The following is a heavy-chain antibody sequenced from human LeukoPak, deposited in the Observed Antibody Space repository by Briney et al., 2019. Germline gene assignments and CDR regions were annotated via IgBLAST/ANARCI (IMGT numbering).Heavy chain of an antibody. V-gene: IGHV3-21*01. CDR2: ISSSGSYI. J-gene: IGHJ6*03. CDR1: GFTFSSYS. D-gene: IGHD3-10*01. Sequence: GGSLRLSCAASGFTFSSYSMNWVRQAPGKGLEWVSSISSSGSYIYYADSVKGRFTISRDNAKNSLYLQMNSLRAEDTAVYYCARKYGSGSYYYMDVWGKGTTVTVSS. CDR3: ARKYGSGSYYYMDV.